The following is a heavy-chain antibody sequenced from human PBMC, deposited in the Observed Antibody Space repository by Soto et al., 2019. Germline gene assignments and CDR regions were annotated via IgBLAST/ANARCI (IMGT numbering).Heavy chain of an antibody. D-gene: IGHD3-10*01. CDR1: GVSISSGNW. V-gene: IGHV4-4*02. CDR2: IFHDGTA. J-gene: IGHJ4*02. CDR3: ARLVYDTRLNYMYFDF. Sequence: SETLSLTCAVSGVSISSGNWWTWVSQTPQRGLEYIGEIFHDGTANYYPSFERRVAISVDTSKNQFSLTLTSVTAADTAIYFCARLVYDTRLNYMYFDFWGQGALVTVSS.